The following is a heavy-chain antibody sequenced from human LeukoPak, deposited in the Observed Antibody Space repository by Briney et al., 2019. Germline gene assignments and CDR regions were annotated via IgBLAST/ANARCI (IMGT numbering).Heavy chain of an antibody. CDR2: IKQDGSEE. D-gene: IGHD3-3*01. CDR3: ARGPSTREYYDFWSGYRRGYYFDY. CDR1: GFTFSSYW. Sequence: TGGSLRLSCAASGFTFSSYWMRWVRQAPGKGLEWVANIKQDGSEEYYVDSVKGRFTISRDNAKNSLYLQMNSLRAEDTAVYYCARGPSTREYYDFWSGYRRGYYFDYWGQGTLVTVSS. V-gene: IGHV3-7*01. J-gene: IGHJ4*02.